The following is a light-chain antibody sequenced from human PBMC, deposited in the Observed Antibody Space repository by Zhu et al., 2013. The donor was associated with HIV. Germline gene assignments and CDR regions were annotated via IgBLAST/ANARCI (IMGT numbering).Light chain of an antibody. CDR2: WAS. Sequence: DIVMTQSPDSLAVSLGERATINCKSSQSVLYSSNNKNYLARYQQKPGQPPKLLIYWASTRESGVPDRFSGSGSGTDFTLTISSLQAEDVAVYYCQQYYSTPFTFGPGTKVDIK. J-gene: IGKJ3*01. V-gene: IGKV4-1*01. CDR3: QQYYSTPFT. CDR1: QSVLYSSNNKNY.